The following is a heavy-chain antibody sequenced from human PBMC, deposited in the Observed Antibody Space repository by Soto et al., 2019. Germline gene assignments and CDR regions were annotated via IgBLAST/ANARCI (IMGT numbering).Heavy chain of an antibody. J-gene: IGHJ4*01. CDR2: ISPNGRNT. CDR1: GDTFSTYA. Sequence: GGCIKLSCAASGDTFSTYALTWVCKAPGKGLEWVSAISPNGRNTYYIDSVKGRFTISRDNSKNTLYLQMNSLRVEDTAMYYCARPPIGILTGYSVLQYWGHGTLVTVSS. V-gene: IGHV3-23*01. D-gene: IGHD3-9*01. CDR3: ARPPIGILTGYSVLQY.